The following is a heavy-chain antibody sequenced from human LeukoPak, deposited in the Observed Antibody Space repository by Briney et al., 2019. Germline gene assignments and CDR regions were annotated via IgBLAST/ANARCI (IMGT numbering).Heavy chain of an antibody. CDR3: AYVPPSEHSSGKF. D-gene: IGHD6-19*01. CDR2: ISSSSSYI. J-gene: IGHJ4*02. V-gene: IGHV3-21*01. Sequence: GGSLRLSCAASGFTFSSYSMNWVRQAPGKGLEWVSSISSSSSYIYYADSVKGRFTISRDNAKNSLYLQMNSLRAEDTAVYYYAYVPPSEHSSGKFWGQGTLVTVSS. CDR1: GFTFSSYS.